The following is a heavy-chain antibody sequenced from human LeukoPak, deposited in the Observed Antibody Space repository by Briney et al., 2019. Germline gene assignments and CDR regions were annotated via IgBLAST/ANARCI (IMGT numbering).Heavy chain of an antibody. CDR1: GFTFSSYS. V-gene: IGHV3-21*01. Sequence: PGGSLRLSCAASGFTFSSYSMNWVRQAPGKGLEWVSSISSSSSYIYYADSVKGRFTISRDNAKNSLYLQMNSLRAEDTAVYYCARDLATGYCSGGSCYPGWAFDIWGQGTMVTVSS. CDR3: ARDLATGYCSGGSCYPGWAFDI. CDR2: ISSSSSYI. J-gene: IGHJ3*02. D-gene: IGHD2-15*01.